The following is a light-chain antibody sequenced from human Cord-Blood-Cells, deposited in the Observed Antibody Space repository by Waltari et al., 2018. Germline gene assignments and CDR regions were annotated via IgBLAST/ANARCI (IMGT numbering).Light chain of an antibody. CDR1: QSVSSY. V-gene: IGKV3-11*01. CDR2: DAS. Sequence: EIVLTQSPATLSLSPGARATLSCRASQSVSSYLAWYQQKPGQAPRLLIYDASNRATGIAARFSGSGSGTDFTLTISSREPEDFAVYYCQQRSNWPPLTFGGGTKVEIK. CDR3: QQRSNWPPLT. J-gene: IGKJ4*01.